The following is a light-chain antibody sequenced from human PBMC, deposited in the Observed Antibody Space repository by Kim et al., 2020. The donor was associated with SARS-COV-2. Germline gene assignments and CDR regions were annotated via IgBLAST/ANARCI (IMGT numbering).Light chain of an antibody. J-gene: IGLJ3*02. CDR3: CSYAGIYTWV. V-gene: IGLV2-11*01. Sequence: QSVTISCSGTSSDVGGYNYVSWYQQHPGKAPKLIIYPVTKRPSGVSDRFSGSKSGNTASLTISGLQTEDEADYYCCSYAGIYTWVFGGGTQLTVL. CDR1: SSDVGGYNY. CDR2: PVT.